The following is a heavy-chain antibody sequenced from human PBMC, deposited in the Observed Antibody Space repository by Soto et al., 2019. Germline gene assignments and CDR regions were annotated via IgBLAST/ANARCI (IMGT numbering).Heavy chain of an antibody. CDR2: ISHSGTT. CDR1: GGSISSGNYY. V-gene: IGHV4-30-4*01. CDR3: ARDLSDYNGMDV. D-gene: IGHD3-16*02. J-gene: IGHJ6*01. Sequence: QVRLQESGPGLVKPSQTLSLTCTVSGGSISSGNYYWCWIRQPAGKGLEWIGYISHSGTTYYNPSLKSRITISVDTSKNQFSLKLSSVTAADTAVYYCARDLSDYNGMDVWGQGTMVTVSS.